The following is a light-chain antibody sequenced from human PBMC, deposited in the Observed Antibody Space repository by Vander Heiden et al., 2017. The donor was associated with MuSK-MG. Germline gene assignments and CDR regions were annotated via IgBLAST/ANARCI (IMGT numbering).Light chain of an antibody. J-gene: IGLJ2*01. CDR3: SSYTSSSPVV. V-gene: IGLV2-14*03. CDR1: SSDVGCYNY. Sequence: QSALTQPASVSGSPGQSITISCTGTSSDVGCYNYVSWYQQHPGKAPKLMIYDVSNRPSGVSNRCSGSKSGNTASLTISGLQAEDEADYYCSSYTSSSPVVFGGGTKLTVL. CDR2: DVS.